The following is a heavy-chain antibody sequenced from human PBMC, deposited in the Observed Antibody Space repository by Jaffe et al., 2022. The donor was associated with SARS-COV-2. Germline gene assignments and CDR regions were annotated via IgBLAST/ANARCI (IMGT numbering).Heavy chain of an antibody. Sequence: QVQLVESGGGVVQPGRSLRLSCAASGFTFSSYAMHWVRQAPGKGLEWVAVISYDGSNKYYADSVKGRFTISRDNSKNTLYLQMNSLRAEDTAVYYCARDSRDYGGWYFDLWGRGTLVTVSS. CDR2: ISYDGSNK. D-gene: IGHD4-17*01. CDR1: GFTFSSYA. V-gene: IGHV3-30*04. CDR3: ARDSRDYGGWYFDL. J-gene: IGHJ2*01.